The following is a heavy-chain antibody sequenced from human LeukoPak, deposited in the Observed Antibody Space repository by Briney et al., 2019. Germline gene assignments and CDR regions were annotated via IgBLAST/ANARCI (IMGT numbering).Heavy chain of an antibody. Sequence: PGGSLRLSCAASGFTVSSNYMSWVRQAPGKGLEWVSVIYSGGSTYYADSVKGRFTISRDNSKNTLYLQMNSLRAEDTAVYYCARDGRRDGYNYVPFDYWGQGTLVTVSS. J-gene: IGHJ4*02. CDR1: GFTVSSNY. CDR3: ARDGRRDGYNYVPFDY. CDR2: IYSGGST. D-gene: IGHD5-24*01. V-gene: IGHV3-66*01.